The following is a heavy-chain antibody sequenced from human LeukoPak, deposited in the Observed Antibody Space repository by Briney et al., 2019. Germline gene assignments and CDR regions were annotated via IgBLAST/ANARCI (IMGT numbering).Heavy chain of an antibody. CDR2: ISSTSIYI. J-gene: IGHJ4*02. V-gene: IGHV3-21*01. CDR3: ASARGSSWYDFDY. CDR1: GFTFSSYG. Sequence: GRSLRLSCAASGFTFSSYGMHWVRQAPGKGLEWVSSISSTSIYIYYADSLKGRFTISRDNAKNSLYLQMNSLRADDTAVYYCASARGSSWYDFDYWGQGTLVTVSS. D-gene: IGHD6-13*01.